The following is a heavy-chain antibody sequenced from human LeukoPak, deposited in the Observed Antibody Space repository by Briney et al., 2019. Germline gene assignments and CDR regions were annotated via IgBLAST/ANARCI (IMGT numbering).Heavy chain of an antibody. CDR1: GGSISSSNW. J-gene: IGHJ4*02. D-gene: IGHD5-24*01. CDR3: ARNRDGYNSFDY. V-gene: IGHV4-4*02. CDR2: IYHSGST. Sequence: SETLSLTCAVSGGSISSSNWWSWVRQPPGKGLEWIGEIYHSGSTNYNPSLRSRVTISVDTSKNHFSLKLSSVTAADTAVYYCARNRDGYNSFDYWGQGTLVTVSS.